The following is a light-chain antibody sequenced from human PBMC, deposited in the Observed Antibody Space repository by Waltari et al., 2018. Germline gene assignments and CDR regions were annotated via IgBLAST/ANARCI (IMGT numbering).Light chain of an antibody. CDR1: QSVSSY. J-gene: IGKJ1*01. CDR3: QQRSNWPRT. CDR2: DAS. Sequence: EILLTHSPATLSLSPGERATLSCRASQSVSSYLAWYQQQPGQAPRLLIYDASNRATGIPARFSGSGSGTDFTLTISSLEPEDFAVYYCQQRSNWPRTFGQGTKVEIK. V-gene: IGKV3-11*01.